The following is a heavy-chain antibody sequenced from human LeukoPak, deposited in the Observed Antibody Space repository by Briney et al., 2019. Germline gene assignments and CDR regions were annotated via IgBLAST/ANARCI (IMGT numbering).Heavy chain of an antibody. CDR2: ISYDGSEQ. V-gene: IGHV3-30*14. Sequence: GGSLRLSCAASGFTFSHYAMYWVRQAPGKGLEWVALISYDGSEQHYADSVKGRFTISRDISKNTLYLQMNSLRAEDSALYYCARGGRGSAAVVAPRSFDIWGQGTMVTVSS. CDR3: ARGGRGSAAVVAPRSFDI. CDR1: GFTFSHYA. J-gene: IGHJ3*02. D-gene: IGHD3-22*01.